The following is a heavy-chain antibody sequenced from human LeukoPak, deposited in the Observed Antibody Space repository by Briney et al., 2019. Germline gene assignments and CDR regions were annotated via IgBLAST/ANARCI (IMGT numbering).Heavy chain of an antibody. CDR3: ARVFEVGLWFGELDY. D-gene: IGHD3-10*01. CDR1: GFTFSDFY. CDR2: ISSSGSTI. Sequence: GGSLRLSCGASGFTFSDFYMRWIREAPGGGLEWVSYISSSGSTISYADSVKGRFTISRDTAKNSLYLQMNSLRAEDTAVYYCARVFEVGLWFGELDYWGQGTLVTVSS. V-gene: IGHV3-11*01. J-gene: IGHJ4*02.